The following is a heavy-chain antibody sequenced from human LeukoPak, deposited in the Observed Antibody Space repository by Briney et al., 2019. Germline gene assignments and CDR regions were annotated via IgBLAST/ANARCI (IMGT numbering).Heavy chain of an antibody. D-gene: IGHD3-10*01. V-gene: IGHV1-3*01. CDR1: GYTFTSYA. Sequence: ASVKVSCRASGYTFTSYAMHWVRQAPGQRLEWMGWINAGNGNTKYSQKFQGRVTITRDTSASTAYMELSSLRSDDTAVYYCARDPSDLLWFGELFVWFDPWGQGTLVTVSS. CDR3: ARDPSDLLWFGELFVWFDP. CDR2: INAGNGNT. J-gene: IGHJ5*02.